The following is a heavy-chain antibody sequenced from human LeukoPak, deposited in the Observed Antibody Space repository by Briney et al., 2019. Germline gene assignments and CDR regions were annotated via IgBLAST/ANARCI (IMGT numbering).Heavy chain of an antibody. CDR2: INPNSGGT. V-gene: IGHV1-2*02. CDR1: GYTFTGYY. Sequence: GASVKVSCKASGYTFTGYYMHWVRQAPGQGLEWMGWINPNSGGTNYAQKFQGRVTITTDESTSTAYMELSSLRSEDTAVYYCARENRVVVVPAATWFDPWGQGTLVTVSS. D-gene: IGHD2-2*01. CDR3: ARENRVVVVPAATWFDP. J-gene: IGHJ5*02.